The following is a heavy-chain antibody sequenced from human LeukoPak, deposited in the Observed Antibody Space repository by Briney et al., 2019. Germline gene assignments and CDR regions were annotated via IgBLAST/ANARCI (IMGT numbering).Heavy chain of an antibody. CDR3: ARVDYIDEGFGC. J-gene: IGHJ4*02. CDR1: GFTFSSYW. Sequence: PGGSLRLSCAASGFTFSSYWMTWVRQAPGKGLEWVANVKQDGSARHYGDPVKGRFTISRDNAKNSLYLQMNSLRAGDTAVYYCARVDYIDEGFGCWGQGTLVTVSS. D-gene: IGHD3-9*01. CDR2: VKQDGSAR. V-gene: IGHV3-7*01.